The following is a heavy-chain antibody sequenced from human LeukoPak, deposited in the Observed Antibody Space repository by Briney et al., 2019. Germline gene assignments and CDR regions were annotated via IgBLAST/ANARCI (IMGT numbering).Heavy chain of an antibody. CDR2: MNPNSGNT. Sequence: ASVKVSCKASGYTFTSYDINWVRQATGQGLEWMGWMNPNSGNTGYAQKFQGRVTMTRNTSISTAYMELRSLRSDDTAVYYCARMMSIPVAGHRPLFDYWGQGTLVTVSS. CDR3: ARMMSIPVAGHRPLFDY. J-gene: IGHJ4*02. V-gene: IGHV1-8*01. D-gene: IGHD6-19*01. CDR1: GYTFTSYD.